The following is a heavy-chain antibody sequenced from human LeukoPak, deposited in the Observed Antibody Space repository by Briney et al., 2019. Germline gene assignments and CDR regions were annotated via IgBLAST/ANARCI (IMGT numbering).Heavy chain of an antibody. D-gene: IGHD3-22*01. CDR2: ISSTSSYI. CDR3: ARDSAPGITMIGN. Sequence: PGGSLRLSCAASGFTFSSYSMNWVRQAPGKGLEWVSSISSTSSYIYYADSVKGRFTISRDNAKNSLYLQMNSLRAEDTAVYYCARDSAPGITMIGNWGQGTLVTVSS. J-gene: IGHJ4*02. V-gene: IGHV3-21*01. CDR1: GFTFSSYS.